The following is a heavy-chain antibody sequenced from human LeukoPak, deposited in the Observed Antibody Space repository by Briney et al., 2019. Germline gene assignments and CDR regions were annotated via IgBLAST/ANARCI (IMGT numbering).Heavy chain of an antibody. J-gene: IGHJ4*02. CDR2: ISYSGST. CDR1: GGSISSYY. Sequence: SETLSLTCTVSGGSISSYYWGWIRQPPGKGLEWIGSISYSGSTYYNPSLKSRVTISVDTSNNQISLKLSSVTAADTAIYYCARPSRGGGLSSFDDWGQGTLVTVSS. V-gene: IGHV4-39*01. D-gene: IGHD2-15*01. CDR3: ARPSRGGGLSSFDD.